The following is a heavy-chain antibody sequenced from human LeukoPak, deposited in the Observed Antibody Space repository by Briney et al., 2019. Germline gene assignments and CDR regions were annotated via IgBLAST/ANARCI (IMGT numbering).Heavy chain of an antibody. CDR1: GYTLTSYG. V-gene: IGHV7-4-1*02. CDR3: ARRRVNWFDP. Sequence: ASVRVSCKASGYTLTSYGISWVRQAPGQGLEWMGWINTNTGNPTYAQGFTGRFVFSLDTSVSTAYLQISSLKAEDTAVYYCARRRVNWFDPWGQGTLVTVSS. CDR2: INTNTGNP. J-gene: IGHJ5*02.